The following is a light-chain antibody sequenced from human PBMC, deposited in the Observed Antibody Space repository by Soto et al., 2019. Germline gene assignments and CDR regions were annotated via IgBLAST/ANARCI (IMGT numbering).Light chain of an antibody. CDR3: QQYGSSPVT. CDR2: GAS. J-gene: IGKJ1*01. V-gene: IGKV3-20*01. CDR1: QSVSSSY. Sequence: EIVLTQSPGTLSLSPGERATLSCRASQSVSSSYLAWYQQKPGQAPRLLIYGASSRATGIPDRFSGSGSGTNFTLTISRLEPEDFALYYCQQYGSSPVTFGHGTKVEIK.